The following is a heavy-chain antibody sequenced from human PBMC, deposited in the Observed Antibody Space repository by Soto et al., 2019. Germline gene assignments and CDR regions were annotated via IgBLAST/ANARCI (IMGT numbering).Heavy chain of an antibody. D-gene: IGHD4-17*01. CDR3: AADFYGDYVFDY. CDR1: GFTFTSSA. CDR2: IVVGSGNT. V-gene: IGHV1-58*01. Sequence: SVKVSCKASGFTFTSSAVQWVRQARGQRLEWIGWIVVGSGNTNYAQKFQERVTITRDMSTSTAYMELSSLRSEDTAVYYCAADFYGDYVFDYWSQGTLVTVSS. J-gene: IGHJ4*02.